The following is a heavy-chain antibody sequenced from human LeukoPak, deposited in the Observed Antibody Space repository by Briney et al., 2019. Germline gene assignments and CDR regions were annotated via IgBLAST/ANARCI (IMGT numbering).Heavy chain of an antibody. CDR1: GGSISSSSYY. Sequence: SETLSLTCTVSGGSISSSSYYWGWIRQPPGKGLEWIGEINHSGSTNYSPSLKSRVTISVDTSKNQFSLKLSSVTAADTAVYYCARGSHHVKTEKRVLYYFDYWGQGTLVTVSS. D-gene: IGHD3-3*01. CDR2: INHSGST. V-gene: IGHV4-39*07. CDR3: ARGSHHVKTEKRVLYYFDY. J-gene: IGHJ4*02.